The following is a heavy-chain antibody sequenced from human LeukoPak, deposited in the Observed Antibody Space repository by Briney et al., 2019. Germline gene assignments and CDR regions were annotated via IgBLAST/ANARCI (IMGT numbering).Heavy chain of an antibody. CDR3: AKADYYDSYFDY. CDR2: ISGSGGST. J-gene: IGHJ4*02. Sequence: GGSLRLSCAASGFTFSSYAMSWVRQAPGKGLEWVSAISGSGGSTHYADSVKGRFTISRDNSKNTLYLQMNSLRAEDTAVYYCAKADYYDSYFDYWGQGTLVTVSS. V-gene: IGHV3-23*01. D-gene: IGHD3-22*01. CDR1: GFTFSSYA.